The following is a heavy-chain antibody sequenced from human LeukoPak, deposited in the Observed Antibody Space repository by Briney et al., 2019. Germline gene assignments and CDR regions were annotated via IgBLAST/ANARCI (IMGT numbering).Heavy chain of an antibody. CDR2: IYPGDSDS. D-gene: IGHD6-6*01. CDR3: ARHDSSSDY. J-gene: IGHJ4*02. Sequence: GESLKISCKGSGYSFTSYWIAWVRQMPGKGLEWMGMIYPGDSDSRYSLSFQGQVTISADKSISTAYLQWSSLKASDTAMHYCARHDSSSDYWGQGTLVTVSS. CDR1: GYSFTSYW. V-gene: IGHV5-51*01.